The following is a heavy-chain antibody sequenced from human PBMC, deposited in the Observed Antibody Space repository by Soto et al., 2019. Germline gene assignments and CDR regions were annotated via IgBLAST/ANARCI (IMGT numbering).Heavy chain of an antibody. CDR1: GFTFTNAL. Sequence: EVQLVESGGGLVKPGGSLRLSCVASGFTFTNALMTWVRQAPGKGLEWVGRVKSKTDGGTTDYGEPVKGRFTMSRDDLETTLYLQKSSPTVKGTAVYYCSTGLPGGDYGGQGTLVTVSS. CDR3: STGLPGGDY. D-gene: IGHD3-16*01. CDR2: VKSKTDGGTT. J-gene: IGHJ4*02. V-gene: IGHV3-15*01.